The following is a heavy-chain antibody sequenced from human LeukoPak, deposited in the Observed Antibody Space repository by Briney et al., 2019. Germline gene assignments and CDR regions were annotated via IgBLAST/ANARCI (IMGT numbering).Heavy chain of an antibody. Sequence: PSQTLSLTCTVSGGSISSGDYYWSWIRQPPGKGLEWIGYIYYSGSTYYNPSLKSRVTISVDRSKNQFSLKLSSVTAADTAVYYCARAAAGGYFDYWGQGTLVTVSS. J-gene: IGHJ4*02. D-gene: IGHD6-13*01. V-gene: IGHV4-30-4*01. CDR1: GGSISSGDYY. CDR2: IYYSGST. CDR3: ARAAAGGYFDY.